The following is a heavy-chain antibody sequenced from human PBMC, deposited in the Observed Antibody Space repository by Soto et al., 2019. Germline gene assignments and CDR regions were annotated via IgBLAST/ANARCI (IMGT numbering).Heavy chain of an antibody. J-gene: IGHJ3*01. D-gene: IGHD2-2*01. V-gene: IGHV3-33*01. Sequence: QVQLVESGGGVVQPGRSLRLSCEASGFTFSSYGMHWVRQAPGKGLEWVAVIWYDGSNKYYADSVKGRFTISRDNSKNELYLQMNSLRAEDTDVYYCARAAKQVLVPAAPMRWGQGTMVTVSS. CDR1: GFTFSSYG. CDR2: IWYDGSNK. CDR3: ARAAKQVLVPAAPMR.